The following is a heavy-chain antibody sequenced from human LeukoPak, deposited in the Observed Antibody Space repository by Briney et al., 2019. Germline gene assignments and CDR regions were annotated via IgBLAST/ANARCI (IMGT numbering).Heavy chain of an antibody. CDR1: GFTFSSYS. J-gene: IGHJ4*02. D-gene: IGHD3-10*01. CDR3: ARDPTMVRGVSDY. Sequence: PGGSLRLSCAASGFTFSSYSMNWVRQAPGKGLEWVSSISSSSSYIYYADSVKGRFTISRDNAKNSLYLQMNSLRAEDTAVYYCARDPTMVRGVSDYWGQGTLVTVSS. V-gene: IGHV3-21*01. CDR2: ISSSSSYI.